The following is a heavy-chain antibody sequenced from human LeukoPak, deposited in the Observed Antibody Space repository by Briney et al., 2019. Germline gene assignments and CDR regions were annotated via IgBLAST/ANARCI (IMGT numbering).Heavy chain of an antibody. Sequence: SETLSLTCTVSGGSISSRSYYWGWIRQPPGKGLEWIGSIYYSGSTYYNPSLQSRVTISVDTSKNQFSLKLSSVTAADTAVYYCARAVQLERPPPLIGYYYMDVWDKGTTVTVSS. CDR1: GGSISSRSYY. V-gene: IGHV4-39*07. D-gene: IGHD1-1*01. CDR2: IYYSGST. J-gene: IGHJ6*03. CDR3: ARAVQLERPPPLIGYYYMDV.